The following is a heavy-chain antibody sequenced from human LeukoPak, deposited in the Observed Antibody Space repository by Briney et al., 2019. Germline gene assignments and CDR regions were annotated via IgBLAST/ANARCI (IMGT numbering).Heavy chain of an antibody. CDR2: MSYNGQIT. J-gene: IGHJ4*02. V-gene: IGHV3-30*18. D-gene: IGHD1-1*01. CDR3: AKVQLERRELLPNFDS. Sequence: GRSLRLSCAASGFTFGSYGMHWVRQAPGKGLEWVAVMSYNGQITYYADSVKGRFTISRDNSQNILYLQMNSLRVDDTSVYYCAKVQLERRELLPNFDSWGQGTLVTVAS. CDR1: GFTFGSYG.